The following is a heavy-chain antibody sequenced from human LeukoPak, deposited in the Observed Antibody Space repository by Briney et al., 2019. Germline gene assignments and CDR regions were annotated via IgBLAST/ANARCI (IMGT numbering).Heavy chain of an antibody. D-gene: IGHD3-10*01. J-gene: IGHJ4*02. V-gene: IGHV3-48*03. CDR1: GFTFSSYE. CDR2: ISSSGSTI. Sequence: PGGSLRLSCAASGFTFSSYEMNWVRQAPGKGLEWVSYISSSGSTIYYADSVKGRFTISRDNAKNSLYLQMNSLRTEDTAVYYCARDYYGSGMGNWGQGTLVTVSS. CDR3: ARDYYGSGMGN.